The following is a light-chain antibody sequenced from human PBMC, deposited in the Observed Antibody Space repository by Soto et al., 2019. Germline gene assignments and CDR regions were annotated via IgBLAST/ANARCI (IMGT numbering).Light chain of an antibody. Sequence: DIQMTQSPSTLSASVGERVTITCRASQSISSWLAWYQQKPGKAPNLLIYEASSLESGVPSMFSGSGSGTEFTLTISSLQPDDFGTYYCQQYKSYFRTFGQGTKVEIK. CDR2: EAS. J-gene: IGKJ1*01. CDR1: QSISSW. V-gene: IGKV1-5*03. CDR3: QQYKSYFRT.